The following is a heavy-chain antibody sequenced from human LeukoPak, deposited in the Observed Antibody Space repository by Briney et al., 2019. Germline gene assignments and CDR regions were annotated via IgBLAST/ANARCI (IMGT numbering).Heavy chain of an antibody. D-gene: IGHD3-10*01. CDR1: GYTFTSYA. CDR3: ARDGFTMVRGVKGSRLY. CDR2: INTNTGNP. Sequence: ASVKVSCKASGYTFTSYAMNWVRQAPGQGLEWMGWINTNTGNPTYAQGFTGRFVFSLDTSVSTAYLQISSLKAEDTAVCYCARDGFTMVRGVKGSRLYWGQGTLVTVSS. J-gene: IGHJ4*02. V-gene: IGHV7-4-1*02.